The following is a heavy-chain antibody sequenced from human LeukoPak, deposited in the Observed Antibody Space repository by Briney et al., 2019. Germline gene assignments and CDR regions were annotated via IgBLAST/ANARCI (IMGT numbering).Heavy chain of an antibody. CDR2: ISTTGTTI. Sequence: PSETLSLTCTVSGGSISSSYYYWGWIRQPPGTGLEWISYISTTGTTIHYADSVKGRFAISRDNAKSSLYLQMNSLRDEDTAVYYCARVWQDYSGVDYWGQGTLVTVSS. V-gene: IGHV3-11*04. CDR3: ARVWQDYSGVDY. J-gene: IGHJ4*02. CDR1: GGSISSSYYY. D-gene: IGHD2-21*01.